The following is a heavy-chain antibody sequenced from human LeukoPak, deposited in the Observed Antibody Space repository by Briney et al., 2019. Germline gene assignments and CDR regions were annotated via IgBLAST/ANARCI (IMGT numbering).Heavy chain of an antibody. V-gene: IGHV3-21*01. CDR1: GFTFSSYS. CDR3: ARETASTWFDS. J-gene: IGHJ5*01. Sequence: GGSLRLSCAASGFTFSSYSMNWVRQPAGKGLEWVAPISTSGSSIYYADSVKGRFTISRDNAKNSLYLQMDSLTAEDTAVYYCARETASTWFDSWGQGTLVTVSS. CDR2: ISTSGSSI. D-gene: IGHD2-21*02.